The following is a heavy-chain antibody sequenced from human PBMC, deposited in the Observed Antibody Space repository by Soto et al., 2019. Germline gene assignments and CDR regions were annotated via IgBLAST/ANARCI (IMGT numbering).Heavy chain of an antibody. V-gene: IGHV1-69*01. Sequence: QVQLVQSGAEVKKPGSSVKVSCKASGGTFSSYAISWVRQAPGQGLEWMGGIIPLFGTANYAQKFQGRVTITADESTSTAYMELSSLRSEDTAVYYWARADLRELRRFDYRGQGTLVTVSS. CDR3: ARADLRELRRFDY. D-gene: IGHD1-26*01. CDR1: GGTFSSYA. J-gene: IGHJ4*02. CDR2: IIPLFGTA.